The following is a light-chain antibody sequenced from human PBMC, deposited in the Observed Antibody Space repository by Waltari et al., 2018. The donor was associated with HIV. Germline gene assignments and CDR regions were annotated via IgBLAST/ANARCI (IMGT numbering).Light chain of an antibody. J-gene: IGKJ3*01. V-gene: IGKV1-39*01. CDR2: AAS. CDR1: QSISSY. Sequence: DIQMTQSPSSLSASVGDRVTITCRASQSISSYLNWYQQKPGQAPKLLILAASTLQSGVPSRFSGGGSGTDFTLIISSLQPEDFATYYCLQTYKTPLTFGPGTKLEIK. CDR3: LQTYKTPLT.